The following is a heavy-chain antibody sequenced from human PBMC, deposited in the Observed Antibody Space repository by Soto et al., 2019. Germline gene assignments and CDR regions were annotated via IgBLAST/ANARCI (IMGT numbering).Heavy chain of an antibody. CDR2: SHPSGNT. J-gene: IGHJ4*02. CDR3: ATRDSSRFY. D-gene: IGHD6-13*01. V-gene: IGHV4-4*02. Sequence: QVQLQESGPGLVKPSGTLSLTCAVSGVSISSHDWWTWVRQPPGKGLEWIGESHPSGNTNYNSSLESRVTISVDKSNNQFSLKLSSVTVADTAVYYCATRDSSRFYWGQGTLVTVSS. CDR1: GVSISSHDW.